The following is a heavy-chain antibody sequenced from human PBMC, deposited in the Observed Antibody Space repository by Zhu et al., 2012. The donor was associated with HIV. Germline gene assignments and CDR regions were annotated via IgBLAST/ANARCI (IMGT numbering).Heavy chain of an antibody. CDR1: GGSINSYY. V-gene: IGHV4-59*01. Sequence: QVQLKESGPGLVKSSETLSLTCTVSGGSINSYYWSWIRQPPGKGLEWIGYIYYTGITKYNPSLKSRVTISLDTSKNQFSLKLSSVTAADTAVYYCARDPADYDSSGYYPVYFDYWGQGTLVTVSS. CDR3: ARDPADYDSSGYYPVYFDY. CDR2: IYYTGIT. D-gene: IGHD3-22*01. J-gene: IGHJ4*02.